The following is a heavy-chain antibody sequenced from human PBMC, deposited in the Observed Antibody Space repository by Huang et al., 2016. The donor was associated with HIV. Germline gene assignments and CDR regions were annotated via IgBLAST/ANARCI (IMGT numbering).Heavy chain of an antibody. Sequence: LQLQESGPGLVKSSETLSLICTVSGGSISSSSYYWGWIRQPPGKGPEWIGSIYFSGNTYYNPPLKSRVTISVDTSKNQFSLKVNSVTAADTAVYYWARHGRVAGHYYNNMDVRGRGTTVTVSS. CDR2: IYFSGNT. CDR3: ARHGRVAGHYYNNMDV. D-gene: IGHD6-19*01. J-gene: IGHJ6*02. CDR1: GGSISSSSYY. V-gene: IGHV4-39*01.